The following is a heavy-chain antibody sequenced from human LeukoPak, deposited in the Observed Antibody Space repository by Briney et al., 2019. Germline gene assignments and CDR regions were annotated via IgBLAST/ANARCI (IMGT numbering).Heavy chain of an antibody. D-gene: IGHD3-10*01. V-gene: IGHV3-30*04. CDR1: GFAFSKYA. J-gene: IGHJ4*02. CDR3: AKDGSRGSGSYIFDC. CDR2: ISDDGRS. Sequence: GRSLRLSCAASGFAFSKYAMHWVRQAPGKGLEWVTIISDDGRSNYADSVKGRFTISRDNSDNTLYLQMNSLRAEDTAVYYCAKDGSRGSGSYIFDCWGQGTLVTVSS.